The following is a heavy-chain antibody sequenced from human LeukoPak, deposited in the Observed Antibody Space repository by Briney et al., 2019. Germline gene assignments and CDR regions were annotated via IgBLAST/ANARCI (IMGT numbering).Heavy chain of an antibody. CDR1: GFTFSSYS. V-gene: IGHV3-21*01. D-gene: IGHD3-10*01. CDR3: ASLWFGELLYLDADAFDI. CDR2: ISSSSSYI. J-gene: IGHJ3*02. Sequence: GGSLRLSCAASGFTFSSYSMNWVRQAPGKGLEWVSSISSSSSYIYYADSVKGRFTISRDNAKNSLYLQMNSLRAEDTAVYYYASLWFGELLYLDADAFDIWGQGTMVTVSS.